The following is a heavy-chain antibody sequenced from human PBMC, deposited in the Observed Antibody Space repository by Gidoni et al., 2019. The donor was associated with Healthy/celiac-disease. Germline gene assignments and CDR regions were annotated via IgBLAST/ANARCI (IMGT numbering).Heavy chain of an antibody. CDR3: ARGPRGVVVPAATYAFDI. D-gene: IGHD2-2*01. CDR2: ISSSSSYI. V-gene: IGHV3-21*01. J-gene: IGHJ3*02. Sequence: EVQLVESGGGLVKPGGSLRLSCAASGFTFSSYSMNWVRHAPGKGLELVSFISSSSSYIYYADSVKGRFTISRDNAKNSLYLQMNSLRAEDTAVYYCARGPRGVVVPAATYAFDIWGQGTMVTVSS. CDR1: GFTFSSYS.